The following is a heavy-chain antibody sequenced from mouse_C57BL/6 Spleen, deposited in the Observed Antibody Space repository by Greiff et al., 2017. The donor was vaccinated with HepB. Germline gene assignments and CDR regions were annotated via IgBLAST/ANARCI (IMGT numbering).Heavy chain of an antibody. J-gene: IGHJ1*03. CDR2: IDPSDSYT. CDR3: ARGRNYWYFDV. CDR1: GYTFTSYW. V-gene: IGHV1-50*01. Sequence: QVQLQQPGAELVKPGASVKLSCKASGYTFTSYWMQWVKQRPGQGLEWIGEIDPSDSYTNYNQKFKGKATLTVDTSSSTAYMQLSSLTSEDSAVYYCARGRNYWYFDVWGTGTTVTVSS.